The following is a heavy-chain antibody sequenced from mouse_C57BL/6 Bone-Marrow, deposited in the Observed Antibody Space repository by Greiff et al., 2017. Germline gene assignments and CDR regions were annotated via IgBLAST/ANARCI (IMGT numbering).Heavy chain of an antibody. V-gene: IGHV1-81*01. Sequence: VQLQQSGAELARPGASVKLSCKASGYTFTSYGISWVKQRTGQGLEWIGEIYPRSGNTYYNEKFKGKATLTADKSSSTAYMELRSLTSEDSAVYFCARGGLLRRGFAYWGQGTLVTVSA. CDR3: ARGGLLRRGFAY. CDR2: IYPRSGNT. D-gene: IGHD1-1*01. CDR1: GYTFTSYG. J-gene: IGHJ3*01.